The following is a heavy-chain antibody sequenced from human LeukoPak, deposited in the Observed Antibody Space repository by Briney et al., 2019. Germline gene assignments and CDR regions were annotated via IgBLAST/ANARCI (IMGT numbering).Heavy chain of an antibody. Sequence: PGGSLRLSCAASGFTFDDYAMHWVRQAPGKGLEWVSGISWNSGSIGYADSVKGRFTISRDNAKNSLYLQMNSLRAEDTALYYCAKIGDYGDYSYYFDYWGQGTLVTVSS. CDR2: ISWNSGSI. CDR1: GFTFDDYA. J-gene: IGHJ4*02. D-gene: IGHD4-17*01. V-gene: IGHV3-9*01. CDR3: AKIGDYGDYSYYFDY.